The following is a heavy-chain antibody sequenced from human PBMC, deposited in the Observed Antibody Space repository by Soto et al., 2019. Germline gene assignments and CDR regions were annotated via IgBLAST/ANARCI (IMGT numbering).Heavy chain of an antibody. D-gene: IGHD1-26*01. CDR1: GFTFSSFT. J-gene: IGHJ4*02. CDR2: ISSISYI. CDR3: ARGHTSGTYVY. V-gene: IGHV3-21*06. Sequence: WGSLVLACVVSGFTFSSFTMTWVRQAPGKGLDWVSSISSISYIYYADSVKGRFTISRDNAKNSLYLQMNSLRAEDTAVYYCARGHTSGTYVYWGQGTMVTVSS.